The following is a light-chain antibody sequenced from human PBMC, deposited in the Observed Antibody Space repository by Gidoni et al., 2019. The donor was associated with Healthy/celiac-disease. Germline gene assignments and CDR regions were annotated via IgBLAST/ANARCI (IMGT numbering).Light chain of an antibody. CDR1: QSVSSSY. CDR3: QQYGSSPPWT. J-gene: IGKJ1*01. CDR2: GAS. V-gene: IGKV3-20*01. Sequence: EIVLTQSPGTLSLSPGERATLSCRASQSVSSSYLAWYQQKPGQAPRLLIYGASSRATGIPERFSGSGSGTDFTLTISRLEPEEFAVYYCQQYGSSPPWTFGQGTEVEIK.